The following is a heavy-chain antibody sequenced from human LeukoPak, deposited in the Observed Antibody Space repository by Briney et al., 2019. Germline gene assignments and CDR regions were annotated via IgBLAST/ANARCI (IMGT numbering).Heavy chain of an antibody. V-gene: IGHV3-23*01. CDR2: VSASGGRT. Sequence: GGSLRLSCAASGFTFNSYAMNWVRQAPGKGLDWVSAVSASGGRTYYADSVKGRFTISRDNSKNTLYLQMSNLRADDTAVYYCAKGQRPQECGGDCDIPYYYVMDVWGQGITVTVSS. CDR1: GFTFNSYA. CDR3: AKGQRPQECGGDCDIPYYYVMDV. J-gene: IGHJ6*02. D-gene: IGHD2-21*02.